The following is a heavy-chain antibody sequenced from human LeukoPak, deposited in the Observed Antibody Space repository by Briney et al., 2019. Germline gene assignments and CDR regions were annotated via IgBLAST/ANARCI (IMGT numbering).Heavy chain of an antibody. J-gene: IGHJ4*02. CDR2: VYYSGTT. D-gene: IGHD6-19*01. CDR3: ARSSGWYQPFDY. CDR1: GGSISSYY. V-gene: IGHV4-59*01. Sequence: SEALSLTCTVSGGSISSYYWGWIRQPPGKGLEWIGYVYYSGTTNYIPSLKSRITISVDTSKNQFSLKLSSVTAADTAVYYCARSSGWYQPFDYWGQGTLVTVSS.